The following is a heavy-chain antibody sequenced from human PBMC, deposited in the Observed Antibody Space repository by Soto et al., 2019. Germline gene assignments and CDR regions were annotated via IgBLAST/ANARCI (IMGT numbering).Heavy chain of an antibody. J-gene: IGHJ3*02. CDR2: ISPYTGKS. D-gene: IGHD3-16*01. CDR1: GYTFTTYG. V-gene: IGHV1-18*04. CDR3: ARRVWESSDAFDI. Sequence: ASVKVSCKASGYTFTTYGITWVRQAPGQGLEMMGWISPYTGKSNYAQRLQGRVSMTTDTSTSTAYMELRDLRSDDTALYYCARRVWESSDAFDIWGQGTMVTV.